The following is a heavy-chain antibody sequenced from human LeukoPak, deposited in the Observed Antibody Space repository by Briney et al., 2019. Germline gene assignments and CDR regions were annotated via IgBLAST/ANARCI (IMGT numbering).Heavy chain of an antibody. CDR3: VRHSGEELSGTYYFDY. J-gene: IGHJ4*02. Sequence: NLGESLKISCKGSGYSFTTYWISWVRQMPGKGLEWMGRIDPSDSYTNYSPSFQGHVTISVDKSISTAYLQWSSLKASDTAMYYCVRHSGEELSGTYYFDYWGQGMLVTVSS. V-gene: IGHV5-10-1*01. D-gene: IGHD1-26*01. CDR1: GYSFTTYW. CDR2: IDPSDSYT.